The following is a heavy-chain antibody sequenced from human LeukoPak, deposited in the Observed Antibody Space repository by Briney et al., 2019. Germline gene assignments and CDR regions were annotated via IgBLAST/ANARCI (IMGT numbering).Heavy chain of an antibody. CDR1: GGSISSSNW. J-gene: IGHJ6*04. CDR2: IYHSGST. Sequence: SETLSLTRAVSGGSISSSNWWSWVRQPPGKGLEWIGEIYHSGSTNYNPSLKSRVTISVDKSKNQFPLKLSSVTAADTAVYYCATRWYDILTGYPMDVWGKGTTVTVSS. D-gene: IGHD3-9*01. V-gene: IGHV4-4*02. CDR3: ATRWYDILTGYPMDV.